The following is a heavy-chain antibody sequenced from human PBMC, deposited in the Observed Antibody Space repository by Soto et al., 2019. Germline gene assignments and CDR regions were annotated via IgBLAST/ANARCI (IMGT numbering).Heavy chain of an antibody. CDR2: ISSSGSSI. CDR3: ARDTWAGGGSLPFDY. D-gene: IGHD2-15*01. CDR1: GFTFSSYE. V-gene: IGHV3-48*03. J-gene: IGHJ4*02. Sequence: EVQLVASGGGLVQPGGSLRLSCAASGFTFSSYEMNWVRQAPGKGLEWVSYISSSGSSIYYADSVKGRFTISRDNAKNSVYLQMNSLRAEDTAVYYCARDTWAGGGSLPFDYWGQGTLVTVSS.